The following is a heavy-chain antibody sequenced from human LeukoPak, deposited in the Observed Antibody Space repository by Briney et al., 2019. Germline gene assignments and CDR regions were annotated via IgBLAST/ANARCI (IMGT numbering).Heavy chain of an antibody. CDR3: ARSVPAAWSFDL. J-gene: IGHJ2*01. V-gene: IGHV4-4*07. CDR2: IYTSGST. Sequence: SETLSLTCTVSGGSISSYYWSWIRQPAGKGLEWIGRIYTSGSTNYNPSLKSRVTISVDRSKNQFSLKLSSVTAADTAVYYCARSVPAAWSFDLWGRGTLVTVSS. CDR1: GGSISSYY. D-gene: IGHD2-2*01.